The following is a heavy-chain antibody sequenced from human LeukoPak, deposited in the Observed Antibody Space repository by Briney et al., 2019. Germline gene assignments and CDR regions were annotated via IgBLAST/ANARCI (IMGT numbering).Heavy chain of an antibody. J-gene: IGHJ4*02. CDR2: IYYSGST. CDR1: GGSISNYY. V-gene: IGHV4-59*01. Sequence: SETLSLTCTVSGGSISNYYWSWIRQPPGKGLEWIGYIYYSGSTNYNPSLKSRVTISVDTSKNQFSLKLSSVTAADTVVYYCARAEYYFDYWGQGTLVTVSS. CDR3: ARAEYYFDY.